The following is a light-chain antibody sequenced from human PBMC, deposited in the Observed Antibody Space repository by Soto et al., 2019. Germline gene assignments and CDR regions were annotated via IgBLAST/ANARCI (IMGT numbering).Light chain of an antibody. CDR3: QQYGRSPGLFT. V-gene: IGKV3-20*01. Sequence: VLTQSPCTLSLSPGERVTISCTASQSVTNSYLAWYQQKPSQAPSLLIYDASARATGIPDRFSGSGSGTDFTLTISSLVHEDVAVYYCQQYGRSPGLFTFGPGTKVDIK. CDR2: DAS. CDR1: QSVTNSY. J-gene: IGKJ3*01.